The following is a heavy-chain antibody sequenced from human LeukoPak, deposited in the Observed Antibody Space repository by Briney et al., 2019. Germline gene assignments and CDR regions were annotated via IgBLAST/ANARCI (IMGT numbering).Heavy chain of an antibody. CDR2: ISGSGGST. J-gene: IGHJ6*02. Sequence: GGSLRLSCAASGFTFSTYAMSWVRLAPGKGLEWVSGISGSGGSTYYADSVKGRFTSSRDNSNYTLYVQMNSLRVEDTAVYYCAKSGGLSGSGRLAMDVWGQGTTVTVSS. CDR1: GFTFSTYA. D-gene: IGHD3-10*01. CDR3: AKSGGLSGSGRLAMDV. V-gene: IGHV3-23*01.